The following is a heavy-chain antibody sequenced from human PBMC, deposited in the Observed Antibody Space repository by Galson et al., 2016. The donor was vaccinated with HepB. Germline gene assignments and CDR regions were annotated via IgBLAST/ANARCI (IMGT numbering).Heavy chain of an antibody. D-gene: IGHD2-15*01. Sequence: QSGAEAKKPGESLKISCKASGYTFTDYWIGWVRQMPGKGLEWIGIIFPSDSETRYSPSIQGQVTISADKSVSTAYLQWSSLKVSDTAMYYCARPPLVGAADPFDFWGQGTLVTVPS. V-gene: IGHV5-51*01. J-gene: IGHJ4*02. CDR1: GYTFTDYW. CDR3: ARPPLVGAADPFDF. CDR2: IFPSDSET.